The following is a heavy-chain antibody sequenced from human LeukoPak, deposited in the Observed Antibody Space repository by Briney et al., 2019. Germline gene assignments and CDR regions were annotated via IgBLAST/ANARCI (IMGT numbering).Heavy chain of an antibody. CDR2: IWYDGRNK. Sequence: GGSLRLSCAASGFTFSSYGVHWVRQAPGKGLEWVAVIWYDGRNKYFADSVKGRFTISRDNSKNTLYVQMNSLRAEDTAVYYCARDPLGSSGQEGTYYYAMDVWGQGTTVTVSS. D-gene: IGHD6-19*01. V-gene: IGHV3-33*01. CDR1: GFTFSSYG. CDR3: ARDPLGSSGQEGTYYYAMDV. J-gene: IGHJ6*02.